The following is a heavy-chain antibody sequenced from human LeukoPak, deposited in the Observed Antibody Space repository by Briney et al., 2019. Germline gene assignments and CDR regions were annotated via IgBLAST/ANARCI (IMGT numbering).Heavy chain of an antibody. Sequence: GPSVKLSCKASGYTATSYAISWVRPAPGGGLEWVGWISAYDDKTYYTQWLRGRLTMTTDTSTSAAYMELTRLRSDDSVVSCCARVPSNSFSPPYYYSFHMDVWGTGTTVTVSS. V-gene: IGHV1-18*01. CDR3: ARVPSNSFSPPYYYSFHMDV. J-gene: IGHJ6*03. D-gene: IGHD1-1*01. CDR1: GYTATSYA. CDR2: ISAYDDKT.